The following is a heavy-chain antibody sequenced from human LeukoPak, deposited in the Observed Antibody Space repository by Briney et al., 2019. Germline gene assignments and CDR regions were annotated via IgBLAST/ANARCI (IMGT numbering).Heavy chain of an antibody. Sequence: GRTLRLSCAASGFTFSSYSMNWVRQAPRKGLEWVSHISSSSSTIYYADSVKGRFTISRDNAKNSLYLQMNSLRAEDTAVYYCARSYYYYYMDVWGKGTTVTVSS. CDR2: ISSSSSTI. CDR3: ARSYYYYYMDV. J-gene: IGHJ6*03. V-gene: IGHV3-48*04. CDR1: GFTFSSYS.